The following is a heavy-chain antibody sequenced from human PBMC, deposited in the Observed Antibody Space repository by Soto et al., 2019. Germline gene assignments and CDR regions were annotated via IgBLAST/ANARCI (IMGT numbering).Heavy chain of an antibody. D-gene: IGHD3-22*01. J-gene: IGHJ4*02. CDR1: DDSISSGNYY. CDR2: IYNTGST. CDR3: ARFPHDNGAYYNIH. V-gene: IGHV4-39*01. Sequence: QLQLQESGPGLVKPSETLSLTCTVSDDSISSGNYYWCWIRQPPGKGPEWIASIYNTGSTYYNPSFRSRVTMSVDTSKNQFSLKLRSVAAADTAVYYCARFPHDNGAYYNIHRGQGTLVTVAS.